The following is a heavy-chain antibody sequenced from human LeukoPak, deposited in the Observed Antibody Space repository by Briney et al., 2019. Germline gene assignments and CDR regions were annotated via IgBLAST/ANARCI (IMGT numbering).Heavy chain of an antibody. CDR3: ARDVGVGASTYGY. CDR2: ISDSGGST. Sequence: GGSLRLSCAASGFTFSSYAMSWVRQAPGKGLEWVSAISDSGGSTYYADSVKGRFTISRDNSKNTLYLQMNSLRAEDTAVYYCARDVGVGASTYGYWGQGTLVTVSS. D-gene: IGHD1-26*01. V-gene: IGHV3-23*01. J-gene: IGHJ4*02. CDR1: GFTFSSYA.